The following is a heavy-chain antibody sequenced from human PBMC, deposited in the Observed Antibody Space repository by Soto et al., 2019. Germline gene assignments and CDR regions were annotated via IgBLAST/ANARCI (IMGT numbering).Heavy chain of an antibody. D-gene: IGHD1-1*01. V-gene: IGHV2-5*02. CDR3: ARRLQWIHYAMDV. Sequence: SGPTLVNPTQTLTLTCTFSGFSLSTDGGGVGWIRQPPGKAPEWLAFIYWDGDKRYSPSLQSRLTITKEISRNQVVLSMTNMDPVDTGTYYCARRLQWIHYAMDVWGQGTTVTVSS. J-gene: IGHJ6*02. CDR1: GFSLSTDGGG. CDR2: IYWDGDK.